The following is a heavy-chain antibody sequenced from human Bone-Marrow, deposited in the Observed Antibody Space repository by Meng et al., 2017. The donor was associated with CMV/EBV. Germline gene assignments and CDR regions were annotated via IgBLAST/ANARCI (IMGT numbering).Heavy chain of an antibody. D-gene: IGHD3-16*01. Sequence: ASGFPFSPFWMHWARHAPGKGLVWVSRLNSDESDTTYAASVKGRFTISRDNAKNTLYLQMNSLRAEDTAVYYCARVALRPHYYFDYWGQGTLVTVSS. V-gene: IGHV3-74*03. CDR2: LNSDESDT. J-gene: IGHJ4*02. CDR3: ARVALRPHYYFDY. CDR1: GFPFSPFW.